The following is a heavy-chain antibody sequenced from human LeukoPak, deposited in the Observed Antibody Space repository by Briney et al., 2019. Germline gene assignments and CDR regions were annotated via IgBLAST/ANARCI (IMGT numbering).Heavy chain of an antibody. V-gene: IGHV1-8*01. D-gene: IGHD2-21*02. CDR2: MNPNSGNT. J-gene: IGHJ3*01. Sequence: ASVKVSCKASEYTFTGYEINWVRQATGQGLEWMGWMNPNSGNTNYAQKFQGRVTMTRNTSISTAYMELSSLRSEDTAVYYCARLLTSDAFDVWGQGTMVTVSS. CDR1: EYTFTGYE. CDR3: ARLLTSDAFDV.